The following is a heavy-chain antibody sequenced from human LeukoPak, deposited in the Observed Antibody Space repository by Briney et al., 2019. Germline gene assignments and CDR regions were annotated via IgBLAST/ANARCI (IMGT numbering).Heavy chain of an antibody. Sequence: SQTLSLTCTVSGGSIDIGGYYWTWIRQHPGKGLEWIGYIYCSETTYYNPSLKSRVTISIDTSKNQFSLQLRSVTAADTAVYYCARGPYIGSYLTSGYFDNWGQGTPVTVSS. CDR3: ARGPYIGSYLTSGYFDN. CDR1: GGSIDIGGYY. V-gene: IGHV4-31*03. J-gene: IGHJ4*02. CDR2: IYCSETT. D-gene: IGHD3-10*01.